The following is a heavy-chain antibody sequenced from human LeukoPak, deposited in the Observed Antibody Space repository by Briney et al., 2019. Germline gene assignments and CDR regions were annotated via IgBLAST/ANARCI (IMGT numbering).Heavy chain of an antibody. D-gene: IGHD2-15*01. V-gene: IGHV1-69*06. J-gene: IGHJ4*02. Sequence: ASVKVSCKASGGTFSSYAISWVRQAPGQGLEWMGGIIPIFGTANYAQKFQGRVTITADKSTSTAYMELSSLRSEDTAVYYCARDRAVGDYDYWGQGTLVTVSS. CDR3: ARDRAVGDYDY. CDR1: GGTFSSYA. CDR2: IIPIFGTA.